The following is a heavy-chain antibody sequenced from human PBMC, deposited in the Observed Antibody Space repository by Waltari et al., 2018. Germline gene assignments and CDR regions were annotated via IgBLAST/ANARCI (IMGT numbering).Heavy chain of an antibody. V-gene: IGHV1-18*01. D-gene: IGHD3-22*01. CDR2: ISTYNSNT. CDR3: ARMSIDSYSYFDY. J-gene: IGHJ4*02. Sequence: QVQLVQSGAEVKKPGASVKVSCKASGYSFTSYGINWVRQAPGQGLEWMGWISTYNSNTNYAQKLQGILTMTTDTSTSTAYMELRSLRSDDTAIYYCARMSIDSYSYFDYWGQGTLVTVSS. CDR1: GYSFTSYG.